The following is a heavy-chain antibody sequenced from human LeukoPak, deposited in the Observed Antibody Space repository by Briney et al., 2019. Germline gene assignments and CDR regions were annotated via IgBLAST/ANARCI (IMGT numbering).Heavy chain of an antibody. CDR2: ISWNSGSI. CDR3: AKDAGAVVGTAQSN. Sequence: GRSLRLSCAASGFTFDDYAMHWVRQAPGKGLEWVSGISWNSGSIGYADSVKGRFTISRDNAKNSLYLQMNSLRAEDTALYYCAKDAGAVVGTAQSNWGQGTLVTVSS. D-gene: IGHD6-19*01. J-gene: IGHJ4*02. V-gene: IGHV3-9*01. CDR1: GFTFDDYA.